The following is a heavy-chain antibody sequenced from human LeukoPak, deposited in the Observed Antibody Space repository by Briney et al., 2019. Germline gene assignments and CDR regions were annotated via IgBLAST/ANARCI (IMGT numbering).Heavy chain of an antibody. J-gene: IGHJ4*02. CDR2: ISTTSTYI. Sequence: PGGSLRLSCAASGFTFSSYAMSWVRQAPGKGLEWVSFISTTSTYIYYADSVKGRFTVSRDNSKNLLYLQMDSLRVEDTAVNYCARAGTCSSTSCDGGIEYWGQGTLVTVSS. CDR1: GFTFSSYA. D-gene: IGHD2-2*01. CDR3: ARAGTCSSTSCDGGIEY. V-gene: IGHV3-21*06.